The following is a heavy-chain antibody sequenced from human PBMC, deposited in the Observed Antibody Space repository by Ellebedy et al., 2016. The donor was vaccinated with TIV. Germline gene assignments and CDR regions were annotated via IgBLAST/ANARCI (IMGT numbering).Heavy chain of an antibody. J-gene: IGHJ5*02. Sequence: GGSLRLXXAASGFTFSSYGMHWVRQAPGKGLEWVAVISYDGSNKYYADSVKGRFTISRDNSKNTPYLQMNSLRAEDTAVYYCAKDPYSSGWYGWFDPWGQGTLVTVSS. D-gene: IGHD6-19*01. V-gene: IGHV3-30*18. CDR1: GFTFSSYG. CDR2: ISYDGSNK. CDR3: AKDPYSSGWYGWFDP.